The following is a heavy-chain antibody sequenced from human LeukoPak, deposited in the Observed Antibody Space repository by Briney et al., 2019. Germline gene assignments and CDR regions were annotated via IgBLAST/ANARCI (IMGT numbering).Heavy chain of an antibody. Sequence: GGSLRLSCAASGFTFSSYGMHWVRQAPGKGLEWVAVIWYDGSNKYYADSVKGRFTISRDNSKNTLYLQMNSLRAEDTAVYYCVRGGGSGALDYWGQGTLVTVSS. J-gene: IGHJ4*02. CDR1: GFTFSSYG. V-gene: IGHV3-33*01. CDR2: IWYDGSNK. CDR3: VRGGGSGALDY. D-gene: IGHD3-10*01.